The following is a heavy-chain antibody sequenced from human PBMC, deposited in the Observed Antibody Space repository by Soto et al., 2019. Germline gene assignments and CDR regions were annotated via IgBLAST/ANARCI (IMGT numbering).Heavy chain of an antibody. CDR2: INHSGST. Sequence: WETLSLTCAVYGGSFSDYYWSWIRQPPGNGLEWIGEINHSGSTNYNPSLKSRVTISVDTSKNQFSLKLISVTAADTAVYFCARGRMGATNWNWFDPWGQGTLVTVSS. D-gene: IGHD1-26*01. J-gene: IGHJ5*02. CDR3: ARGRMGATNWNWFDP. CDR1: GGSFSDYY. V-gene: IGHV4-34*01.